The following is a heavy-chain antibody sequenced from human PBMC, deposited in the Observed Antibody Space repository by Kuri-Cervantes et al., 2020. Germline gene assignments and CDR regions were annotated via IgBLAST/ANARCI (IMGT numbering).Heavy chain of an antibody. J-gene: IGHJ4*02. CDR2: IWYDGSNK. CDR3: ARGIALGAFDI. V-gene: IGHV3-33*01. CDR1: GFTFSSYG. Sequence: GESLKISCAASGFTFSSYGMHWVRQAPGKGLEWVAVIWYDGSNKYYADPVKGRFTISRDNSKNTLYLQMNSLRAEDTAVYYCARGIALGAFDIWGQGTLVTVSS. D-gene: IGHD3-16*01.